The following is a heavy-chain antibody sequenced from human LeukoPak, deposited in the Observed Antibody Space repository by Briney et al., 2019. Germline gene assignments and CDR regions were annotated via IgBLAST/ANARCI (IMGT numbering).Heavy chain of an antibody. Sequence: SETLSLTCTVSGGSIRSSSYYWGWIRQPPGKGLEWIANIYHSGSTYYNPSLQRRVNISVDTSKNQFSLNLATVAATDTAMYYCARVGYSGSYYHAFEIWGQGTMVTVSS. J-gene: IGHJ3*02. V-gene: IGHV4-39*07. D-gene: IGHD1-26*01. CDR3: ARVGYSGSYYHAFEI. CDR2: IYHSGST. CDR1: GGSIRSSSYY.